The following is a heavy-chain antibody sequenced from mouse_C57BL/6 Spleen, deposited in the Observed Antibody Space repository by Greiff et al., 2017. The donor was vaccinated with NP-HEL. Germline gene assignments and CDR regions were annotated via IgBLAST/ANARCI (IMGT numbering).Heavy chain of an antibody. J-gene: IGHJ4*01. CDR2: INPNNGGT. D-gene: IGHD1-1*01. V-gene: IGHV1-26*01. Sequence: EVKLQQSGPELVKPGASVKISCKASGYTFTDYYMNWVKQSHGKSLEWIGDINPNNGGTSYNQKFKGKATLTVDKSSSTAYMELRSLTSEDSAVYYCARGYYGSSRAMDYWGQGTSVTVSS. CDR1: GYTFTDYY. CDR3: ARGYYGSSRAMDY.